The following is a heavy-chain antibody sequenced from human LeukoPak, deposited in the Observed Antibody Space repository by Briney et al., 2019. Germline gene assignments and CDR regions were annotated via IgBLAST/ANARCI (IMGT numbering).Heavy chain of an antibody. J-gene: IGHJ4*02. CDR1: GFTFSSYW. D-gene: IGHD4-11*01. CDR3: ARDDYNRH. V-gene: IGHV3-74*01. Sequence: GGSLRLSCAASGFTFSSYWMHWVRQAPGKGLVWVSRIRSDGSSTTYADSVKGRFAISRDNTKNTLYLQMNSLRADDTAVYYCARDDYNRHWGQGTLVTVSS. CDR2: IRSDGSST.